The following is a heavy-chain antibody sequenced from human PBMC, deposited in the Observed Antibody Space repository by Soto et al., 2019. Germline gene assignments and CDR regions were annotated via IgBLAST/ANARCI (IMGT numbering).Heavy chain of an antibody. D-gene: IGHD4-17*01. CDR2: IYYSGST. Sequence: QVQLQESGPGLVKPSETLSLTCTVSGGSISSYYWSWIRQPPGKGLEWIGYIYYSGSTNYNPSLKSRVTISVDTSKNQFSLKLSSVTAADTAVYYCASTYYGDYVGYFQHWGQGTLVTVSS. CDR1: GGSISSYY. J-gene: IGHJ1*01. CDR3: ASTYYGDYVGYFQH. V-gene: IGHV4-59*08.